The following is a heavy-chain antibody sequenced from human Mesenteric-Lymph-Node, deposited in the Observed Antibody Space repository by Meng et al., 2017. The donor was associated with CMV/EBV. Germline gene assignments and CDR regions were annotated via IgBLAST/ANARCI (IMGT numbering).Heavy chain of an antibody. Sequence: SETLSLTCAVYGGSFSDYYWSWIRQPPGKGLEWIGEINYRGNTNYNPSLRSRISMSVDTSKTQFSLNLRSVTAADTAVYYCARGPGRLLLGQAKILYYYFDHWSQETLVTVSS. CDR3: ARGPGRLLLGQAKILYYYFDH. J-gene: IGHJ4*01. CDR1: GGSFSDYY. D-gene: IGHD5-24*01. V-gene: IGHV4-34*01. CDR2: INYRGNT.